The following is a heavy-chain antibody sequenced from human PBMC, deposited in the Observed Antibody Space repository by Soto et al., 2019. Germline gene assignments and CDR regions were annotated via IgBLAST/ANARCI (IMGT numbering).Heavy chain of an antibody. V-gene: IGHV3-23*01. CDR3: AKHLPSKENKRLWADAFHI. Sequence: EVRLLESGGGLVQPGGSLRLSCAASGFTFPNYAMSWVRQAPGKGLEWVSVVTGRASSTYYADSVEGRFTISRDNSRNTLFLQMNSLGAEDTAVYYCAKHLPSKENKRLWADAFHIWGRGTNLTVSS. CDR1: GFTFPNYA. CDR2: VTGRASST. J-gene: IGHJ3*02. D-gene: IGHD3-16*01.